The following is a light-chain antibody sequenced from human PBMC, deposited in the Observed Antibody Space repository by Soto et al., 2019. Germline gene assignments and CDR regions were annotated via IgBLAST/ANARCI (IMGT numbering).Light chain of an antibody. CDR2: DAS. V-gene: IGKV1-5*01. CDR3: QQYSSYPWT. J-gene: IGKJ1*01. CDR1: QSISNW. Sequence: IQMTQSPSTLSASVGDSVTITCRASQSISNWLAWFQQKPGKAPKLLIYDASTLESGVPSRFSGSGSGTEFTLTISSLQPDDFATYYCQQYSSYPWTFGQGTKVEIK.